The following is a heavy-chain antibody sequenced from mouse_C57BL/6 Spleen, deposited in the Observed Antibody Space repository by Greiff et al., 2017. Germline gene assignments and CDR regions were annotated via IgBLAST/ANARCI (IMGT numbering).Heavy chain of an antibody. CDR2: IDPSDSET. CDR3: ARSYSNHQFAY. CDR1: GYTFTSYW. V-gene: IGHV1-52*01. D-gene: IGHD2-5*01. Sequence: QVQLQQPGAELVRPGSSVKLSCKASGYTFTSYWMHWVKQRPIQGLEWIGNIDPSDSETHYNQKFKDKATLTVDKSSSTAYMQLSSLTSEDSAVYYCARSYSNHQFAYWGQGTLVTVS. J-gene: IGHJ3*01.